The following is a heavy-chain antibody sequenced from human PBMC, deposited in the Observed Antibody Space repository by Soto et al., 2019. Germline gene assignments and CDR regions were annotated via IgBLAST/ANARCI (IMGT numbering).Heavy chain of an antibody. Sequence: QVQLVQSGAEVKKPGASVKVSCKASGYTFTSYGISWVRQAPGQGLEWMGWISAYNGATNYAQKFQGRVTMTTDTSTGTAYMELRSLRSDDTAVYYCARDGIAVARTSRDYYYGMDVWGQGTTVTVSS. CDR2: ISAYNGAT. V-gene: IGHV1-18*04. CDR1: GYTFTSYG. D-gene: IGHD6-19*01. J-gene: IGHJ6*02. CDR3: ARDGIAVARTSRDYYYGMDV.